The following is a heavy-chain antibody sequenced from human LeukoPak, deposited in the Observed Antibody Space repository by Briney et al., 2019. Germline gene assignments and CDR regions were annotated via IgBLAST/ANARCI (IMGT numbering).Heavy chain of an antibody. D-gene: IGHD2/OR15-2a*01. CDR2: SRNKANSYTT. J-gene: IGHJ3*02. CDR1: GFTLSDHF. V-gene: IGHV3-72*01. CDR3: ARGHNSFDI. Sequence: GGSLRLSCAASGFTLSDHFMDWVRQAPGEGLEWVGRSRNKANSYTTVYAASVKGRFTISRDDSANSLYLQMNSLEVEDTAVYFCARGHNSFDIWGQGTMVTVSS.